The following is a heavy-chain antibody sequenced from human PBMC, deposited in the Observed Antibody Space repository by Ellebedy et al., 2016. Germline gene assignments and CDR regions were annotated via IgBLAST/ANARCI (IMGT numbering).Heavy chain of an antibody. Sequence: ASVKVSCKASGYSFTSYAMHWVRQAPGQRLEWMGRIIPILGIANYAQKFQGRVTITADKSTSTAYMELRSLRSDDTAEYYCAREDSSGYYYFDYWGQGTLVTVSS. CDR1: GYSFTSYA. D-gene: IGHD3-22*01. J-gene: IGHJ4*02. CDR3: AREDSSGYYYFDY. CDR2: IIPILGIA. V-gene: IGHV1-69*04.